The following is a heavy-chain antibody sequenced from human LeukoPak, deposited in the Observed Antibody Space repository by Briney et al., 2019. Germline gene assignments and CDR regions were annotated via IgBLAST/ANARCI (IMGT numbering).Heavy chain of an antibody. V-gene: IGHV3-48*01. CDR1: GFTFSSYS. CDR2: ISSSSSTI. D-gene: IGHD4-17*01. J-gene: IGHJ3*02. Sequence: GGSLRLSCAASGFTFSSYSMNWVRQAPGKGLEWVSYISSSSSTIYYAGSVKGQFTISRDNAKNSLYLQMNSLRAEDTAVYYCARAVNDYGDPNDALDIWGQGTMVTVSS. CDR3: ARAVNDYGDPNDALDI.